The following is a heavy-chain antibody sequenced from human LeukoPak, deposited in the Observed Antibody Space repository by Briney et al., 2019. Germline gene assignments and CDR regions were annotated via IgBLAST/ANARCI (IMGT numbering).Heavy chain of an antibody. CDR1: GYTFTSYG. D-gene: IGHD3-10*01. CDR3: ARGGATGSGSPLSFDY. CDR2: INPNSGGT. V-gene: IGHV1-2*02. Sequence: ASVKVSCKASGYTFTSYGISWVRQAPGQGLEWMGWINPNSGGTNYAQKFQGRVTMTRDTSISTAYMELSRLRSDDTAVYYCARGGATGSGSPLSFDYWGQGTLVTVSS. J-gene: IGHJ4*02.